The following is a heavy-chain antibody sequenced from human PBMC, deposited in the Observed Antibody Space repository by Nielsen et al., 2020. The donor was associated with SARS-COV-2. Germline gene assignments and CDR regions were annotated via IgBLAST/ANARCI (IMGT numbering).Heavy chain of an antibody. D-gene: IGHD3-10*01. Sequence: GVLKISCAASGFSFSDYSMNWVRQAPGKGLEWVSSISGSGDYTFYADSVKGRFTISRDNARNSVHLQMNSLRAEDTAVYYCARFGGPRGEDAFDIWGQGTKVTVSS. J-gene: IGHJ3*02. CDR3: ARFGGPRGEDAFDI. CDR1: GFSFSDYS. V-gene: IGHV3-21*01. CDR2: ISGSGDYT.